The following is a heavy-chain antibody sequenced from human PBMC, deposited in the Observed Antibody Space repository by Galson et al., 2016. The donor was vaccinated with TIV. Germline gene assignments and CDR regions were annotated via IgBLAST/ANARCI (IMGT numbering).Heavy chain of an antibody. Sequence: ETLSLTCAVYGESLNDYYWSWIRQSPGKGLEYIGQINHSGTTNFNPSLKSRVTISVDTSKNQMSLRLISVTAADTGIYYCARERGQFGQLFGARLWSLYYYYGMDVWGQGTTVIVSS. J-gene: IGHJ6*02. CDR1: GESLNDYY. CDR2: INHSGTT. CDR3: ARERGQFGQLFGARLWSLYYYYGMDV. D-gene: IGHD3-10*01. V-gene: IGHV4-34*01.